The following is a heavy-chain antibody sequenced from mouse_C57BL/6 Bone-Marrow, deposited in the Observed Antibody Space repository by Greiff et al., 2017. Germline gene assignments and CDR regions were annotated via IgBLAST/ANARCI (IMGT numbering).Heavy chain of an antibody. Sequence: QVQLQQPGAELVKPGASVKLSCTASGYTFTSYWMHWVKQRPGQGLEWIGMIHPNSGSTNYNEKFKSKATLTVDKSSSTAYMQLSSLTSEDSAVYYCARRYYGSSKSYYAMDYWCQGTSVTVSS. J-gene: IGHJ4*01. CDR2: IHPNSGST. CDR1: GYTFTSYW. D-gene: IGHD1-1*01. CDR3: ARRYYGSSKSYYAMDY. V-gene: IGHV1-64*01.